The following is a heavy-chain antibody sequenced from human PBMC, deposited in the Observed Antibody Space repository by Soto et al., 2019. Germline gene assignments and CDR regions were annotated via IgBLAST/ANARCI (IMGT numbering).Heavy chain of an antibody. CDR3: ARDWFGIDY. V-gene: IGHV1-18*01. D-gene: IGHD3-16*01. CDR1: GYTFTSYG. CDR2: INPYNGNT. Sequence: QVQLVQSGAEVKKPGASVKVSCKASGYTFTSYGISWVRQAPGQGLEWMGWINPYNGNTNYAQKRQGRVTMTTDTSTNTAYMGLRGLRSDDTAVYYCARDWFGIDYWGQGTLVTVSS. J-gene: IGHJ4*02.